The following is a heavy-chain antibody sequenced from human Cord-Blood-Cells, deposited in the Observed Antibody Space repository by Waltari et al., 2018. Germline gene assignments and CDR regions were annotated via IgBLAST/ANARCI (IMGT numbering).Heavy chain of an antibody. CDR3: ARGYDFWSGYYYYFDY. J-gene: IGHJ4*02. CDR2: IYHSGST. CDR1: GYSISSGYY. D-gene: IGHD3-3*01. V-gene: IGHV4-38-2*01. Sequence: QVQLQESGPGLVKPSETLSLTCAVSGYSISSGYYWGWIRQPPGKGLEWIGSIYHSGSTYYNPSLKSLVTISVDTSKNQFSRKLSAVTAADTAVYYCARGYDFWSGYYYYFDYWGQGTLVTVSS.